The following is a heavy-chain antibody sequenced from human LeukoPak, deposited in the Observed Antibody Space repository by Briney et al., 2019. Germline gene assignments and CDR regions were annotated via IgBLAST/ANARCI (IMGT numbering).Heavy chain of an antibody. CDR2: ISSGSTNI. D-gene: IGHD5-12*01. CDR1: GFTFSSYS. Sequence: PGGSLRLSCAASGFTFSSYSMNWVRQAPGKGLEWVSSISSGSTNIYYADSVRGRFIISRDNAKKSLYLQMNSLRAEGTAMYYCARDKIVATISYFYGMDVWGQGTTVTVSS. CDR3: ARDKIVATISYFYGMDV. V-gene: IGHV3-21*01. J-gene: IGHJ6*02.